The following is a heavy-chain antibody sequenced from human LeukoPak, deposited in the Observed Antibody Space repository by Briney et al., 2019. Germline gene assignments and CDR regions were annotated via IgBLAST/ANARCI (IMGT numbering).Heavy chain of an antibody. D-gene: IGHD3-22*01. J-gene: IGHJ4*02. V-gene: IGHV3-7*01. CDR3: ARDPTYYYDSSGLFDY. Sequence: GGSLRLSCAGSGFSFSSYAMHWVRQAPGKGLEWVANIKQDGSEKYYVDSVKGRFTISRDNAKNSLYLQMNSLRAEDTAVYYCARDPTYYYDSSGLFDYWGQGTLVTVSS. CDR1: GFSFSSYA. CDR2: IKQDGSEK.